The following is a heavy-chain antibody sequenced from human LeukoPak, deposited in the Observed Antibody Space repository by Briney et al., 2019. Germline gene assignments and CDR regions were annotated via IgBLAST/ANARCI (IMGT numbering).Heavy chain of an antibody. V-gene: IGHV3-7*01. CDR2: IKEDGSAK. D-gene: IGHD3/OR15-3a*01. CDR1: GFTLTSYW. Sequence: PGGSLRLSCAVSGFTLTSYWMTWVRQAPGKGLEWVANIKEDGSAKKYVDSVKGRFTISRDNAKNTLYLQLNSLRAEDTAVYYCAIGRVTLDYWGQGTLVTVSS. CDR3: AIGRVTLDY. J-gene: IGHJ4*02.